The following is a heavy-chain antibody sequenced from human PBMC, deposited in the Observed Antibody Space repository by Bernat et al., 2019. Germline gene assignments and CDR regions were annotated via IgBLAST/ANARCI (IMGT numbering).Heavy chain of an antibody. D-gene: IGHD5-18*01. CDR3: AKTQGPIQIWSPRNSDWFDP. J-gene: IGHJ5*02. CDR1: GYTFTSYG. V-gene: IGHV1-18*04. Sequence: QVQLVQSGAEVKKPGASVKVSCKASGYTFTSYGISWVRQAPGQGLTWMGWISAYNGNTNYAQKLQGRTTMTTNTSTSTAYMGLRSLGYDATAVYYCAKTQGPIQIWSPRNSDWFDPWGQGTLVTVSS. CDR2: ISAYNGNT.